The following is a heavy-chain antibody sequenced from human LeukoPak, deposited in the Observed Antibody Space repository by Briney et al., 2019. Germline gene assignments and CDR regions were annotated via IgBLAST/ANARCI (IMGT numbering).Heavy chain of an antibody. V-gene: IGHV3-30*18. CDR3: AKGPGVTPTEYSYGYSGVVPYFDY. D-gene: IGHD5-18*01. J-gene: IGHJ4*02. CDR2: ISYDGSNK. Sequence: GGSLRLSCAASGFTFSSYGVHWVRQAPGKGLEWVAVISYDGSNKYYADSVKGRFTISRDNSKNTLYLQMNSLRAEDTAVYYCAKGPGVTPTEYSYGYSGVVPYFDYWGQGTLVTASS. CDR1: GFTFSSYG.